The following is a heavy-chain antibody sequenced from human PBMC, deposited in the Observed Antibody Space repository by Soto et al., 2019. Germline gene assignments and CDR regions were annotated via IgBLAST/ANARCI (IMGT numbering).Heavy chain of an antibody. CDR1: RGTFSSYA. CDR2: IIPIFGTA. Sequence: QVQLVQSGAEVKKPGYSEKVSCKASRGTFSSYAISWVRQAPGQGLEWMGGIIPIFGTANYAQKFQGRVTITADESTSTAYMELSSLRSEDTAVYYCARDHDYYDSSGYSDAFDIWGQGTMVTVSS. J-gene: IGHJ3*02. CDR3: ARDHDYYDSSGYSDAFDI. V-gene: IGHV1-69*01. D-gene: IGHD3-22*01.